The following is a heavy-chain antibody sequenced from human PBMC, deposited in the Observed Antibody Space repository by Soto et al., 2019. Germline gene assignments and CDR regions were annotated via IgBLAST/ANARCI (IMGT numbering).Heavy chain of an antibody. J-gene: IGHJ4*02. CDR1: GGSISRGASY. V-gene: IGHV4-31*03. Sequence: SETLSLTCTVSGGSISRGASYWSWIRQHPGKGLEWIGYIYYSGGSYYNPSLKSRVTISVDTSKNQFSLKLSSVTAADTAVYYCARRDFWSGYYRTHFDYWGQGTLVTVSS. CDR3: ARRDFWSGYYRTHFDY. CDR2: IYYSGGS. D-gene: IGHD3-3*01.